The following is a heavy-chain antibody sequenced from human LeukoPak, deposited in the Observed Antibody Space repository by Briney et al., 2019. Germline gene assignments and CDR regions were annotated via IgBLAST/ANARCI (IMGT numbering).Heavy chain of an antibody. J-gene: IGHJ6*02. D-gene: IGHD2-2*01. CDR1: GYGFSIYW. Sequence: GESLNIPWKGSGYGFSIYWISWVRQMPGKGLEWMGRIDPSDSYTNYSPSFQGHVTISADKSISTAYLQWSSLKASDTAMYYCAINRVVVPAADNYYGMHVWGQGTTVTVSS. CDR2: IDPSDSYT. V-gene: IGHV5-10-1*01. CDR3: AINRVVVPAADNYYGMHV.